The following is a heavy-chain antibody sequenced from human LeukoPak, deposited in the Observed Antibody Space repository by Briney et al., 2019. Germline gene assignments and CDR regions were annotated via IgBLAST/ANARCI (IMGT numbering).Heavy chain of an antibody. V-gene: IGHV3-20*01. Sequence: GESLKISCVASGFTFDDYGIGWVRQAPGKGLEWVSGINWNGGSTDYADSVKGRFTISRDNAKNSVYLQMSSLRVEDTALYHCVLTSGSGSYRGYLNYWGQGTLVTVSS. CDR2: INWNGGST. D-gene: IGHD3-10*01. CDR1: GFTFDDYG. CDR3: VLTSGSGSYRGYLNY. J-gene: IGHJ4*02.